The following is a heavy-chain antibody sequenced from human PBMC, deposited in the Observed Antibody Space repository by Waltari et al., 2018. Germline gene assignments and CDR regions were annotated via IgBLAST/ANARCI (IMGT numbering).Heavy chain of an antibody. Sequence: QVQLVQSGAEVKKPGASVKVSCKASGYTFTGYYMHWVRQAPGQGLEWMGRINPNSGGTNYAQKFQGRVTMTRDTSISTAYMELSRLRSDDTAVYYCARGVMVYATGDAFDIWGQGTMVTVSS. CDR1: GYTFTGYY. CDR2: INPNSGGT. J-gene: IGHJ3*02. V-gene: IGHV1-2*06. D-gene: IGHD2-8*01. CDR3: ARGVMVYATGDAFDI.